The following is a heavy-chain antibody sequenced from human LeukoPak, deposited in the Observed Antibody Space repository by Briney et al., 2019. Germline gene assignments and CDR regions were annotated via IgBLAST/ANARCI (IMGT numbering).Heavy chain of an antibody. CDR3: ARELVDRLEWLPTSSEY. CDR2: IIPILGIA. Sequence: SVKVSCKASGGTFSSYVISWVRQAPGQGLEWMGRIIPILGIANYAQKFQGRVTITADKSTSTAYMELSSLRSEDTAVYYCARELVDRLEWLPTSSEYWGQGTLVTVSS. J-gene: IGHJ4*02. CDR1: GGTFSSYV. V-gene: IGHV1-69*04. D-gene: IGHD3-3*01.